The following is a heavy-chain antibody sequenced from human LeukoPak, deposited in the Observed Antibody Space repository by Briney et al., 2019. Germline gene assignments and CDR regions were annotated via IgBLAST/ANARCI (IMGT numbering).Heavy chain of an antibody. CDR2: IRYDGSNK. J-gene: IGHJ6*03. V-gene: IGHV3-30*02. CDR1: GFTFSSYG. D-gene: IGHD3-10*01. Sequence: GGSLRLSCAASGFTFSSYGMHWVRQAPGKGLEWVAFIRYDGSNKYYADSVKGRFTISRDNSKNTLYLQMNSLRAEDSAVYYCAKNYGSGSSVKYYYYMDVWGKGTTVTVSS. CDR3: AKNYGSGSSVKYYYYMDV.